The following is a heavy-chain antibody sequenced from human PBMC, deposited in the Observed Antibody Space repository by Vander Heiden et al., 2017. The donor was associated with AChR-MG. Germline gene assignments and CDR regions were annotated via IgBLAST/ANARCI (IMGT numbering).Heavy chain of an antibody. CDR3: AKARQRKTTVTMSAFDM. J-gene: IGHJ3*02. Sequence: EVQLVESGGGLVQPGRSLRLSCAASGFTFDDYAMHWVRQVPGKGLEWVSGISWNSGSIDYADSVKGRFTISRDNAKNSLYLQMNSLRAEDTALYYCAKARQRKTTVTMSAFDMWGQGTMVTVSS. D-gene: IGHD4-17*01. V-gene: IGHV3-9*01. CDR1: GFTFDDYA. CDR2: ISWNSGSI.